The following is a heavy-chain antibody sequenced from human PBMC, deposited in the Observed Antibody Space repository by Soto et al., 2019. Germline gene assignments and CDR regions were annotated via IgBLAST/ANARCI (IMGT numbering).Heavy chain of an antibody. J-gene: IGHJ2*01. CDR2: IVWNSATI. CDR1: GFTFDDYA. CDR3: AKDGRSLRYFDSGYFDL. D-gene: IGHD3-9*01. V-gene: IGHV3-9*01. Sequence: EVQLVEPGGGLVQPGRSLRLSCVASGFTFDDYAMHWVRQAPGKGLEWVSGIVWNSATIGYADSVKGRFTISRDNAKNYLYLHMNSLRAEDTALDYCAKDGRSLRYFDSGYFDLWGRGTLVTVSS.